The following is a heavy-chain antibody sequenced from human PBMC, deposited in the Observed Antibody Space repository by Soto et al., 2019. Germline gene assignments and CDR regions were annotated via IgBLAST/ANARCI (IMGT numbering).Heavy chain of an antibody. CDR2: IKAYSGNT. J-gene: IGHJ4*02. D-gene: IGHD4-17*01. CDR1: GYTFPSST. Sequence: QVQLVQSGAEVKKPGASVKVSCKASGYTFPSSTISWLRQAPGQGLEWMGWIKAYSGNTNNAQKLQGRVTMTTDTSTNTAYMELGSLTSDDTAMYYCAIADYGDDDYWGQGTLVTVSS. CDR3: AIADYGDDDY. V-gene: IGHV1-18*01.